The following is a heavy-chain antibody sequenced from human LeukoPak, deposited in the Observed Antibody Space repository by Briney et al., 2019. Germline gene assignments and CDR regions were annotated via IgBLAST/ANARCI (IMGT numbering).Heavy chain of an antibody. CDR2: IDSSSSTI. CDR3: VRDRGISFYFDY. V-gene: IGHV3-48*01. D-gene: IGHD3-16*02. J-gene: IGHJ4*02. Sequence: GGSLRLSCAVSGFPFTTYNMNWVRQAPGKGLEWVSYIDSSSSTIKYADSVKGRFTVSRDNAKSSLHLQMNSLRAEDTAVYYCVRDRGISFYFDYWGQGTLVTVSS. CDR1: GFPFTTYN.